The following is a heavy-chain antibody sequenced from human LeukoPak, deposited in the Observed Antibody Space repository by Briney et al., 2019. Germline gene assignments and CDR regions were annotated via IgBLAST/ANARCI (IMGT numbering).Heavy chain of an antibody. CDR2: ISSSSSYI. CDR3: ARDVGAKNFDY. CDR1: GFTFSSYS. D-gene: IGHD1-26*01. Sequence: PGGSLRLSCAASGFTFSSYSMNWVRQAPGKGLEWVSSISSSSSYIYYADSVKGRFTTSRDNAKNSLYLQMNSLGAEDTAVYYCARDVGAKNFDYWGQGTLVTVFS. J-gene: IGHJ4*02. V-gene: IGHV3-21*01.